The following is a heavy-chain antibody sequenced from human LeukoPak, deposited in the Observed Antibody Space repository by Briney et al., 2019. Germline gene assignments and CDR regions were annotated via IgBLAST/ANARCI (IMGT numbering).Heavy chain of an antibody. CDR2: IYHSGST. Sequence: SETLSLTRTVSGYSISSGYYWGWIRQPPGKGLEWIGSIYHSGSTYYNPSLKSGVTISVDTSKNQFSLKLSSVTAADTAVYYWARDGPIAAAGNWFDPWGQGTLVTLSS. J-gene: IGHJ5*02. V-gene: IGHV4-38-2*02. CDR3: ARDGPIAAAGNWFDP. CDR1: GYSISSGYY. D-gene: IGHD6-13*01.